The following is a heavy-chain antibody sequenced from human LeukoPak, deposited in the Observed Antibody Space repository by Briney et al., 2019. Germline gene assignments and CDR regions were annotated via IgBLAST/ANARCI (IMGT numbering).Heavy chain of an antibody. V-gene: IGHV3-21*01. CDR3: VRLRRNSDRSYYYYYYDS. CDR1: GLTFSDDS. J-gene: IGHJ5*01. CDR2: INPTSTSI. Sequence: GGSLRLSCVASGLTFSDDSINCVRRAPGEGLEWGSCINPTSTSIYYADAVRGRFTISRDNAKSSLYLQMDSLRAEDTAVYYCVRLRRNSDRSYYYYYYDSWGQGILVTVSS. D-gene: IGHD3-10*01.